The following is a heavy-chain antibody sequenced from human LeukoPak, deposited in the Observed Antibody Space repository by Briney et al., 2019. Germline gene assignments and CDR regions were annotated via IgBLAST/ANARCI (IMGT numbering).Heavy chain of an antibody. Sequence: GGSLRLSCAASGFTFSSYSMNWVRQAPGKGLEWVSSISSSSSYIYYADSVKGRFAISRDNAKNSLYLQMNSLRAEDTAVYYCARTPRGYCSDTTCPSHFSYGMDVWGRGTTVTVSS. CDR3: ARTPRGYCSDTTCPSHFSYGMDV. V-gene: IGHV3-21*01. CDR2: ISSSSSYI. D-gene: IGHD2-2*01. J-gene: IGHJ6*02. CDR1: GFTFSSYS.